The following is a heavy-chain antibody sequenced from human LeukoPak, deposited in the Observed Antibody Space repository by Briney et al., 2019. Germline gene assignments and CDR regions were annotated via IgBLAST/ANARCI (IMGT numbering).Heavy chain of an antibody. D-gene: IGHD3-22*01. Sequence: GASVKVSCKASGGTFSSYAISWVRQAPGQGLEWMGRIIPILGIANYAQKFQGRATITADKSTSTAYMELSSLRSEDTAVYYCATIAMTRGYFDHWGQGTLVTVSS. CDR1: GGTFSSYA. V-gene: IGHV1-69*04. CDR3: ATIAMTRGYFDH. CDR2: IIPILGIA. J-gene: IGHJ4*02.